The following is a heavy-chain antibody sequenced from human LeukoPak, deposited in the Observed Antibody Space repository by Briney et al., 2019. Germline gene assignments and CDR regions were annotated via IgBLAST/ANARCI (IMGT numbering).Heavy chain of an antibody. Sequence: PGGSLRLSCAGSGFTFNTYNMNWVRQAPGKGLEWVSSISSSSSYIYYADSVKGRFTISRDNAKNSLYLQMNSLRAEDTAVYYCARDRAFYYYMDVWGKGTTVTVSS. D-gene: IGHD3-16*01. J-gene: IGHJ6*03. CDR3: ARDRAFYYYMDV. V-gene: IGHV3-21*01. CDR2: ISSSSSYI. CDR1: GFTFNTYN.